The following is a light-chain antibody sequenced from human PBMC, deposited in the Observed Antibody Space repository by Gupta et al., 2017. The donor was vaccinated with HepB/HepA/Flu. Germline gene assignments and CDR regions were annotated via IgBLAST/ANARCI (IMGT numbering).Light chain of an antibody. J-gene: IGLJ2*01. CDR1: KLGDKY. CDR3: QAWDSSTCV. CDR2: QDS. V-gene: IGLV3-1*01. Sequence: SYELTQPPSVSVSPGQTASITCSGDKLGDKYACWYQQKPGQSPVLVIYQDSKRPSGIPERFSGSNSGNTATLTISETQAMDEADYYCQAWDSSTCVFGGGTKLTVL.